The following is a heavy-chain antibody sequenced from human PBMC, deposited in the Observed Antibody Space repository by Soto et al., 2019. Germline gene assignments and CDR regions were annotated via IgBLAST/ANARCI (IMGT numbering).Heavy chain of an antibody. Sequence: EVQLLESGGGLVQPGGSLRLSCAASGFTFSSYGMSWVRQAPGKGLEWVSAISGSGGSTYYADSVKGRFTISRDNSKNTLYLQMNSLRAEDTAVYYCAKAAPGYCSSTSCYDPINNWFDPWGQGTLVTVSS. J-gene: IGHJ5*02. CDR2: ISGSGGST. V-gene: IGHV3-23*01. D-gene: IGHD2-2*01. CDR1: GFTFSSYG. CDR3: AKAAPGYCSSTSCYDPINNWFDP.